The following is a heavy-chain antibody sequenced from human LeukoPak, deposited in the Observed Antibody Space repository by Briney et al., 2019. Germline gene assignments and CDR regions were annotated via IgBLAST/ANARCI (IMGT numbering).Heavy chain of an antibody. CDR3: ARVDVAAAGIVSFDI. J-gene: IGHJ3*02. CDR2: INPNSGGT. Sequence: ASVKVSCKASGYTFTGYYMHWVRQAPGQGLEWMGWINPNSGGTNYARKFQGRVTMTRDTSISTAYMELSRLRSDDTAVYYCARVDVAAAGIVSFDIWGQGTMVTVSS. CDR1: GYTFTGYY. D-gene: IGHD6-13*01. V-gene: IGHV1-2*02.